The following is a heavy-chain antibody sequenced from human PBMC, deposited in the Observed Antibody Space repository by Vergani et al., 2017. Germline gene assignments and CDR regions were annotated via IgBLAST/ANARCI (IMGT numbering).Heavy chain of an antibody. CDR3: TKAGQYYSDNFHDS. J-gene: IGHJ4*02. D-gene: IGHD2-15*01. Sequence: QVQLVESGGGVVQPGGSLRLSCIASGFTFRTYGTHWVRQAPGKGLECVAFLRYDGTKRFYEDSVKGRFTISRDNSQTTLFLQMNSLRADDSAVYYCTKAGQYYSDNFHDSWGQGALVTVAS. CDR1: GFTFRTYG. V-gene: IGHV3-30*02. CDR2: LRYDGTKR.